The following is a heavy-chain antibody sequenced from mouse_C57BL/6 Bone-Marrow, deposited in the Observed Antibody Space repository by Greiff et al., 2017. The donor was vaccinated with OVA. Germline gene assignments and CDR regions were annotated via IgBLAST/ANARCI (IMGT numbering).Heavy chain of an antibody. Sequence: QVQLQQPGAELVKPGASVKLSCKASGYTFTSYWMHWVKQRPGQGLEWIGMIHPNSGSTNYNEKFKSKATLTVDKSSSTAYMQLSSLTSEDSAVDYCAGMGGSTYFDVWGTGTTVTVSS. V-gene: IGHV1-64*01. CDR1: GYTFTSYW. D-gene: IGHD1-1*01. CDR3: AGMGGSTYFDV. J-gene: IGHJ1*03. CDR2: IHPNSGST.